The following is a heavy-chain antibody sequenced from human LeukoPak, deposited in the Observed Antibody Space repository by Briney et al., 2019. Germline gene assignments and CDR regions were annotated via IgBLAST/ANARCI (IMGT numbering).Heavy chain of an antibody. CDR2: ISGTCVST. CDR3: AKDFDFWSAYYRGDDC. D-gene: IGHD3-3*01. Sequence: GGSLRLFCAASRFTFSSYAMSWVRQAPGKGVEWVSAISGTCVSTYYADSVKARFTISRDNSKNTLYLQMNSLRAEDTAIYYCAKDFDFWSAYYRGDDCWGQGTLVTVSS. CDR1: RFTFSSYA. V-gene: IGHV3-23*01. J-gene: IGHJ4*02.